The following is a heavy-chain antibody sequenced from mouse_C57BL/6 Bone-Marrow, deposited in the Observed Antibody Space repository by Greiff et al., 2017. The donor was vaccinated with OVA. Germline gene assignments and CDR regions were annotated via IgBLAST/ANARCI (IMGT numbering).Heavy chain of an antibody. CDR2: IHPNSGST. J-gene: IGHJ1*03. Sequence: QVQLQQPGAELVKPGASVKLSCKASGYTFTSYWMHWVKQRPGQGLEWIGMIHPNSGSTNYNEKFKSKATLTVDKSSSTAYMQLSSLTSEDSAVDYCARHGSSYGWYFDVWGTGTTVTVSS. V-gene: IGHV1-64*01. CDR1: GYTFTSYW. CDR3: ARHGSSYGWYFDV. D-gene: IGHD1-1*01.